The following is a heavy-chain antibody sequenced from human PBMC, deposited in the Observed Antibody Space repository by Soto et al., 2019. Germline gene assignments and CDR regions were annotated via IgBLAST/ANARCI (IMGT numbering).Heavy chain of an antibody. D-gene: IGHD3-22*01. CDR3: ARVKGYYDSSGYYRYYFDY. V-gene: IGHV4-38-2*01. J-gene: IGHJ4*02. Sequence: SETLSLTFAVSGYSISSGYYWGWIRQPPGKGLEWIGSIYHSGSTYYNPSLKSRVTISVDTSKNQFSLKLSSVTAADTAVYYCARVKGYYDSSGYYRYYFDYWGQGTLVTVSS. CDR2: IYHSGST. CDR1: GYSISSGYY.